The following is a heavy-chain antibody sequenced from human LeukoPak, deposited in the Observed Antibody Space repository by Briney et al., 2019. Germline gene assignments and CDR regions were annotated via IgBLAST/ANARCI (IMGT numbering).Heavy chain of an antibody. CDR3: ARDSAYGSGSYPEY. J-gene: IGHJ4*02. V-gene: IGHV4-31*03. CDR2: IYYSGST. D-gene: IGHD3-10*01. CDR1: GGSISSGGYY. Sequence: SETLSLTCTVSGGSISSGGYYWSWIRQHPGKGLEWIGYIYYSGSTYYNPSLKSRVTISVDTSKSQFSLKLSSVTAADTAVYYCARDSAYGSGSYPEYWGQGTLVTVSS.